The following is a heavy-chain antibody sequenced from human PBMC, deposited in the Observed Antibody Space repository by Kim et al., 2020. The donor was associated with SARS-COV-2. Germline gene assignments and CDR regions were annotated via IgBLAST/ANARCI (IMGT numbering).Heavy chain of an antibody. CDR1: GGSFSGYY. J-gene: IGHJ6*04. Sequence: SETLCLTCAVYGGSFSGYYWSWIRQPPGKGLEWIWEINHSGSTNYNPSLKSRVTISVDTSKNQFSLKLSSVTSADTAVFYCSRGPGGSVSSTWYMGVWG. D-gene: IGHD3-10*01. CDR3: SRGPGGSVSSTWYMGV. CDR2: INHSGST. V-gene: IGHV4-34*01.